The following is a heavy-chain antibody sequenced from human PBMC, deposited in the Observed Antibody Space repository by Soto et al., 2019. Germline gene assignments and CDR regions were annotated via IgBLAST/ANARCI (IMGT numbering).Heavy chain of an antibody. CDR2: INPNSGGT. D-gene: IGHD3-9*01. CDR1: GYTFTGYY. CDR3: ARDPLVYSGGGY. V-gene: IGHV1-2*02. Sequence: VASVKVSCKAFGYTFTGYYLHWVRQAPGQGLEWMGWINPNSGGTNCAQKFQGRVTMTRDTSISTAYMELSGLRSEDKAVYYCARDPLVYSGGGYWGQGNFVTVSS. J-gene: IGHJ4*02.